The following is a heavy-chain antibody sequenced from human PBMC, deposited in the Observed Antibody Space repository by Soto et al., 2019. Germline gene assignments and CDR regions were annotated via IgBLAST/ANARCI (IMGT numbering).Heavy chain of an antibody. Sequence: EVQLVESGGGLVKPGGSLRLSCAASGFTFSSYSMNWVRQAPGKGLEWVSSISSSSSYIYYADSVKGRFTISRDNAKNSLYLQMNSLRAEDTAVYYCARDGARFSGVRGEFDYWGQGTLVTVSS. CDR2: ISSSSSYI. J-gene: IGHJ4*02. CDR1: GFTFSSYS. CDR3: ARDGARFSGVRGEFDY. D-gene: IGHD3-3*01. V-gene: IGHV3-21*01.